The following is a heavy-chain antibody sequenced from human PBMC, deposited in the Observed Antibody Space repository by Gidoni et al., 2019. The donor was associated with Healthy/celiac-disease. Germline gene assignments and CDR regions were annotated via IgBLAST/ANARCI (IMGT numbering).Heavy chain of an antibody. CDR2: ISGSGGST. V-gene: IGHV3-23*01. Sequence: EVQLLESGGGLVQPGGSLRLSCAASGFTFSSYAMSWVRQAPGKGLEWVSAISGSGGSTYYADSVKGRFTISRDNSKNTLYLQMNSLRAEDTAVYYCAKDMVTGYYDSSGSDYFDYWGQGTLVTVSS. CDR1: GFTFSSYA. CDR3: AKDMVTGYYDSSGSDYFDY. J-gene: IGHJ4*02. D-gene: IGHD3-22*01.